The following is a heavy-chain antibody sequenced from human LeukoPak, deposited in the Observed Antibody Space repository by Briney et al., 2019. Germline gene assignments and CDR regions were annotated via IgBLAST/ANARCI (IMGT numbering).Heavy chain of an antibody. CDR1: GGSISNYY. V-gene: IGHV4-59*01. CDR3: ARDYGDYVRYYYGMDV. CDR2: IYYSGST. D-gene: IGHD4-17*01. J-gene: IGHJ6*02. Sequence: SETLSLTCTVSGGSISNYYWSWIRQPPGKGLEWIGYIYYSGSTNYNPSLKSRVTISVDTSKNQFSLKLSSVTAADTAVYYCARDYGDYVRYYYGMDVWGQGTTVTVSS.